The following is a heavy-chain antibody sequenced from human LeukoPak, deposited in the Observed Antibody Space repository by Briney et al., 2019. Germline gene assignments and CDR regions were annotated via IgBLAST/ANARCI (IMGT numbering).Heavy chain of an antibody. Sequence: PGGSLRLSCAASGFNFGSYSMHWVRQAPGKGLEWVAVISYDGNNKYYADSVKGRLTISRDNSKNTLYLQMNSLRAEDTAVYYCARDYYDSSGYYGYWGQGTLVTVSS. CDR3: ARDYYDSSGYYGY. CDR2: ISYDGNNK. J-gene: IGHJ4*02. V-gene: IGHV3-30-3*01. CDR1: GFNFGSYS. D-gene: IGHD3-22*01.